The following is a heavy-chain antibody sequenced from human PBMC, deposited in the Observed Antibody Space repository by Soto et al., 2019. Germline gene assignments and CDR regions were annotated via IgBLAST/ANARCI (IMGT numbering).Heavy chain of an antibody. CDR1: GFIVSEYS. D-gene: IGHD1-26*01. CDR2: ISSTSTYI. Sequence: LRLSCAASGFIVSEYSMGWVRHAPGKGLEWVASISSTSTYISYADSVRGRVTISRDNAKNSLYLQMNSLTAEDTAVYYCARDGRGSSFIFCLDYWGQGTLVTVSS. J-gene: IGHJ4*02. V-gene: IGHV3-21*01. CDR3: ARDGRGSSFIFCLDY.